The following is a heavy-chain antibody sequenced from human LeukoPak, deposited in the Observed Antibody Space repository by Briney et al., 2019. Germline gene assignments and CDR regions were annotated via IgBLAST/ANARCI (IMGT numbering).Heavy chain of an antibody. CDR2: IYTSGST. CDR1: SGSISSYY. V-gene: IGHV4-4*07. J-gene: IGHJ2*01. CDR3: ARDDYSNSYWYFNF. Sequence: PSETLSLTCTVSSGSISSYYWSWIRQPAGKGLEWIGRIYTSGSTNYNPALKSRVTMSVDTSKSQFSLKLKSVTAADTAVYYCARDDYSNSYWYFNFWGRGTLVTVSS. D-gene: IGHD4-11*01.